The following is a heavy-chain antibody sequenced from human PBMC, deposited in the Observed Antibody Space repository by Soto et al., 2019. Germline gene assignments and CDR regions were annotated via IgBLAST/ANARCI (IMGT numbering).Heavy chain of an antibody. D-gene: IGHD1-26*01. Sequence: QVQLVQSGAEVKKPGASVRVSCKTSGYTFINYGITWVRQAPGQGLEWMGWLSAYNGDTSSSEKLQDRFTMTTDTSTNTVYMDLRSLTSDDTAVYYCARWSAIVGGAEDRDVWGQGTMVIVSS. CDR2: LSAYNGDT. V-gene: IGHV1-18*01. CDR1: GYTFINYG. J-gene: IGHJ3*01. CDR3: ARWSAIVGGAEDRDV.